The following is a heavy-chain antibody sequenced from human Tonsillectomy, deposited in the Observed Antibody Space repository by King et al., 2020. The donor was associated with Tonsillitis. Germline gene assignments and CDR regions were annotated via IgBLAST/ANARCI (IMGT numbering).Heavy chain of an antibody. J-gene: IGHJ6*02. CDR3: AKVVAAAARPYYYYGIDV. V-gene: IGHV3-23*04. CDR1: GFTFSSYA. D-gene: IGHD6-13*01. Sequence: VQLVESGGGLVQPGGSLRLSCAASGFTFSSYAMSWVRQAPGKGLEWVSAISGSGGSTYYADSVKGRFTISRDNSKNTLYLQMNSLRAEDTAVYYCAKVVAAAARPYYYYGIDVWGQGTTVTVSS. CDR2: ISGSGGST.